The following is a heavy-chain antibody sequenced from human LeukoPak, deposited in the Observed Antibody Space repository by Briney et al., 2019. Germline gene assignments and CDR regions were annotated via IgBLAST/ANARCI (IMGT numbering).Heavy chain of an antibody. D-gene: IGHD2-2*01. Sequence: GGSLRLSCVASGFTFNNNWMHWVRQAPGKGLVWVSRINNDGSTTSYADSVKGRFTISRDNAKNTLYLQMNSLRAEDTAVYYCAREAYCSSTSCLEVDYWGQGTLVTVSS. V-gene: IGHV3-74*01. CDR3: AREAYCSSTSCLEVDY. CDR1: GFTFNNNW. CDR2: INNDGSTT. J-gene: IGHJ4*02.